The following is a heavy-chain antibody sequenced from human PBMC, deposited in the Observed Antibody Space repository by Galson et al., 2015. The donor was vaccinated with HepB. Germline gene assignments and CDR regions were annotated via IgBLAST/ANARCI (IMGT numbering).Heavy chain of an antibody. CDR3: ARDASISLTAEYFQH. CDR1: GYTFTNYY. CDR2: INPSGGST. Sequence: SVKVSCKASGYTFTNYYMHWVRQAPGQGLEWIGIINPSGGSTNYAQKLQGRVTMTTDTSTSTAYMELRSLRSDDTAVYYCARDASISLTAEYFQHWGRGTLVTVSS. V-gene: IGHV1-46*01. D-gene: IGHD1-14*01. J-gene: IGHJ1*01.